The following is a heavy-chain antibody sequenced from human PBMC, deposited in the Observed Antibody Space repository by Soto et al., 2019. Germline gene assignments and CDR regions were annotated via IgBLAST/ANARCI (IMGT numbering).Heavy chain of an antibody. CDR3: AREGYDFWSGYSGGAGGVTGFDP. CDR2: IYHSGST. D-gene: IGHD3-3*01. Sequence: QVQLQESGPGLVKPSGTLSLTCAVSGGSISSSNWLSWVRQPPGKGLEWIGEIYHSGSTNYNPSLKSRVTTSVDKTMNQFSLRLSSVTAGDTAVYYCAREGYDFWSGYSGGAGGVTGFDPWGQGTLVTVSS. V-gene: IGHV4-4*02. J-gene: IGHJ5*02. CDR1: GGSISSSNW.